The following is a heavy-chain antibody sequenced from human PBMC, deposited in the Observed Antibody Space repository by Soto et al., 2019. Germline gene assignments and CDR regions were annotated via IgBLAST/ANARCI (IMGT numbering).Heavy chain of an antibody. J-gene: IGHJ6*03. V-gene: IGHV3-11*01. CDR1: GFTFSDYY. D-gene: IGHD5-12*01. Sequence: GGSLRLSCAASGFTFSDYYMSWIRQAPGKGLEWVSYISSSGSTIYYADSVKGRFTISRDNAKNSLYLQMNSLRAEDTAVYYCARDTGYSGYDFVLWSDYYYYMDVWGKGTTVTVSS. CDR3: ARDTGYSGYDFVLWSDYYYYMDV. CDR2: ISSSGSTI.